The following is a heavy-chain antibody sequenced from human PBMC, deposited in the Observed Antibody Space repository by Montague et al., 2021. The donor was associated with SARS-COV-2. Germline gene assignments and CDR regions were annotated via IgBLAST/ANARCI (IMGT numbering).Heavy chain of an antibody. CDR2: ITWNSGSI. D-gene: IGHD3-22*01. J-gene: IGHJ4*02. CDR1: GFTFDDYA. Sequence: SLRLSCAASGFTFDDYAMHWVRQAPGKGLEWVSGITWNSGSIGYEDSVKGRFTISRDNAKSSLYLQMSSLRAEDTALYYCAKGVDSIGYSFAYWGQGTLVTVSS. CDR3: AKGVDSIGYSFAY. V-gene: IGHV3-9*01.